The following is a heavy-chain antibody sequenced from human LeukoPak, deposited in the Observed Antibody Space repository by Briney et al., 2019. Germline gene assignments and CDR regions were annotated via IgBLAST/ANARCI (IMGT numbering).Heavy chain of an antibody. V-gene: IGHV3-30-3*01. Sequence: GGSLRLSCAASGFTFSSYAMHWVRQAPGKGLEWVAVISYDGSNKYYADSVKGRFTISRDNSKNTLYLQMNSLRAEDTAVYYCASWAERYYYYGMGVWGKGTTVTVSS. D-gene: IGHD7-27*01. CDR3: ASWAERYYYYGMGV. J-gene: IGHJ6*04. CDR1: GFTFSSYA. CDR2: ISYDGSNK.